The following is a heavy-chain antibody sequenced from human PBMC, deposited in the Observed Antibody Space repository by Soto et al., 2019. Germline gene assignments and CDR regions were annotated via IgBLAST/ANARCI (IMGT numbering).Heavy chain of an antibody. V-gene: IGHV3-23*01. J-gene: IGHJ4*02. D-gene: IGHD2-21*02. CDR1: GFTFSSFA. Sequence: VGSLRLSCESSGFTFSSFAMTWVRQAPGKGLEWVSAISPGTGNTYYADSVKGRLTISRDNSKNTLYLQMNTVRAEDTAVYYYAKCVTHCYLNNWGQGTLVTVSS. CDR3: AKCVTHCYLNN. CDR2: ISPGTGNT.